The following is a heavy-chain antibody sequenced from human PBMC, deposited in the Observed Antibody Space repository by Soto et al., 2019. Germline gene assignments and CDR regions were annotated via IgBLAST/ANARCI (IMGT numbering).Heavy chain of an antibody. CDR2: IYYSGST. D-gene: IGHD6-13*01. J-gene: IGHJ6*03. CDR1: GGSISSFY. CDR3: ARHPDRKQQLYYYYYYMDV. V-gene: IGHV4-59*08. Sequence: PSDTLSLTCTVSGGSISSFYWSWIRQPPGKGLEWIGYIYYSGSTNYNPSLKSRVTISVDTSKNQFSLKLSSVTAADTAVYYCARHPDRKQQLYYYYYYMDVWGKGTTVTVSS.